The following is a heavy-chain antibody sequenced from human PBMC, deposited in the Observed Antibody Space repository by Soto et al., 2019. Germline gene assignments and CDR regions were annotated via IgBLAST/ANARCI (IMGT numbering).Heavy chain of an antibody. J-gene: IGHJ6*03. CDR1: GYTFTSYY. V-gene: IGHV1-46*03. CDR2: INPSGGST. Sequence: ASLKVSCKASGYTFTSYYIHWVRQAPGQGLEWMGIINPSGGSTSYAQKFQGRVTMTRDTSTSTVYMEVSGLRSEDTAVYYCARDQEPSTLYYDYYYMDVWGKGTTVTVSS. CDR3: ARDQEPSTLYYDYYYMDV.